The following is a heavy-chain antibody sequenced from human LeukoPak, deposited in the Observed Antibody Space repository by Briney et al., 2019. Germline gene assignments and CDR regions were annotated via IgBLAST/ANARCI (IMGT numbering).Heavy chain of an antibody. CDR1: GLTFRSYA. CDR2: ITGNGGGT. Sequence: GGSLRLSCSASGLTFRSYAMHWVRQAPGKGLECVTGITGNGGGTFYADSVKGRFTISRDNFKNTLYLQMSSLRAEDTAVYYCAKGSSYFYDSSDYGLDYWGQGTLVTVCS. D-gene: IGHD3-22*01. J-gene: IGHJ4*02. V-gene: IGHV3-64D*06. CDR3: AKGSSYFYDSSDYGLDY.